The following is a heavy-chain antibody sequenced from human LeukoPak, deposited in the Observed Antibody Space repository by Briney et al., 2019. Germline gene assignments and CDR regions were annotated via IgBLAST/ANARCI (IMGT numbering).Heavy chain of an antibody. Sequence: SETLSLTCTVSGGSISPYYWSWIRQPPGKVLEWIGYIYHSGSTNYNPSLKSRVTISLDTSKNQFSLKLNSVTAADTAVYYCARWANWNHDYWGQGTLVTVSS. CDR1: GGSISPYY. V-gene: IGHV4-59*01. CDR3: ARWANWNHDY. J-gene: IGHJ4*02. D-gene: IGHD1-1*01. CDR2: IYHSGST.